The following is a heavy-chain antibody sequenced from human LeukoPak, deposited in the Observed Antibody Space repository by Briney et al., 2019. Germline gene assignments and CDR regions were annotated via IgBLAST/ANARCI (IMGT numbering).Heavy chain of an antibody. CDR3: AKGGGYEAQYYYYYLDV. J-gene: IGHJ6*03. Sequence: GGSLRLSCAASGFTFSSYGMYWVRQAPGKGLEWVAFIRYDGSNKYYADSVKGRFTVSRDNSKNTLYLQMKSLRAEDTAVYYCAKGGGYEAQYYYYYLDVWGRDHGHHLL. V-gene: IGHV3-30*02. CDR1: GFTFSSYG. D-gene: IGHD5-12*01. CDR2: IRYDGSNK.